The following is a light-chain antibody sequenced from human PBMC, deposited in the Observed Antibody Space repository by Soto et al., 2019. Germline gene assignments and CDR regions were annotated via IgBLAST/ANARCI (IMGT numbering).Light chain of an antibody. CDR1: QSVSSSY. CDR2: GAS. J-gene: IGKJ2*01. Sequence: EIVLTQSPGTLSLSPGERATLSCRASQSVSSSYLAWYQQKPGQAPRLLIYGASSRATGIPDRFSGSGSGTDFTLTISRLEAEDFAVYYCQQYGSLPPTFGQGTKLEIK. CDR3: QQYGSLPPT. V-gene: IGKV3-20*01.